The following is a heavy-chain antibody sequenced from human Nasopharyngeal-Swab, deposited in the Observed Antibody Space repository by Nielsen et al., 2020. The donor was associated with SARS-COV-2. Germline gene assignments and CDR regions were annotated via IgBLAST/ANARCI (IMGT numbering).Heavy chain of an antibody. Sequence: GESLKISCASSGFPFSSYAMHLVRQAPGKGLEWVAVISYDGSNKYYADSVKGRFTISRDNSKNTLYLQMNSLRAEDTAVYYCARDESGSSSFDYWGQGTLVTVSS. CDR3: ARDESGSSSFDY. CDR2: ISYDGSNK. CDR1: GFPFSSYA. D-gene: IGHD1-26*01. J-gene: IGHJ4*02. V-gene: IGHV3-30-3*01.